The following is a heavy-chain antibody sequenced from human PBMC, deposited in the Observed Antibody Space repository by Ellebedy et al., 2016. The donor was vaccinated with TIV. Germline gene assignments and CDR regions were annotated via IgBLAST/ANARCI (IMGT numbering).Heavy chain of an antibody. CDR3: ARDQRTAPGLLGY. V-gene: IGHV1-69*13. D-gene: IGHD6-13*01. CDR1: GGSFSSYT. Sequence: AASMKVSCKASGGSFSSYTISWVRQAPGQGLEWMGGIMPIFGAADYAQKFQGRVTITADESTSTAYMELTSLRSEDTAVYYCARDQRTAPGLLGYWGQGTLVTISS. CDR2: IMPIFGAA. J-gene: IGHJ4*02.